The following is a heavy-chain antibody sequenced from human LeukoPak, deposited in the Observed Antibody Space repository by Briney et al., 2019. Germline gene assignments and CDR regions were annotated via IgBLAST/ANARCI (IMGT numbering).Heavy chain of an antibody. V-gene: IGHV4-59*08. CDR3: ARRGGDYEYWFDP. J-gene: IGHJ5*02. CDR1: GGSFSGYY. Sequence: PSETLSLTCAVYGGSFSGYYWSWILQPPGKGLEWIGYIYYSGSTNYNPSLKSRVTISLDTSKNQFSLKLSSVTAADTAVYYCARRGGDYEYWFDPWGQGTLVTVSS. D-gene: IGHD4-17*01. CDR2: IYYSGST.